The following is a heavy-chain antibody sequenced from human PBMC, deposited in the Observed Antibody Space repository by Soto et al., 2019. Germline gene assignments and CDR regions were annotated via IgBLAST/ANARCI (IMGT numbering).Heavy chain of an antibody. CDR1: GYTFTGYY. D-gene: IGHD2-21*01. CDR3: ARSGGGEPRQNYDYYGMDV. CDR2: INPNSGGT. V-gene: IGHV1-2*04. Sequence: QVQLVQSGAEVKKPGASVKVSCKASGYTFTGYYMHWVRQAPGQGLEWMGWINPNSGGTNYAQKFQGWVTMTRDTSISTAYMELSRLRSDDTAVYYCARSGGGEPRQNYDYYGMDVWGQGTTVTVSS. J-gene: IGHJ6*02.